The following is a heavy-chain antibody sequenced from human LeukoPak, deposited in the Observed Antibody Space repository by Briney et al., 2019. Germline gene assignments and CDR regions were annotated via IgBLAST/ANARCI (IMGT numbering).Heavy chain of an antibody. Sequence: SVKVTCKASGGTLSSYAISWVRQAPGQGLEWKGGIIPIFGTANYAQKFQGRVTITADESTSTAYMELSSLRSEDTAVYYCAREVVRGVTGFDPWGQGTLVTVSS. J-gene: IGHJ5*02. D-gene: IGHD3-10*01. CDR1: GGTLSSYA. CDR2: IIPIFGTA. V-gene: IGHV1-69*13. CDR3: AREVVRGVTGFDP.